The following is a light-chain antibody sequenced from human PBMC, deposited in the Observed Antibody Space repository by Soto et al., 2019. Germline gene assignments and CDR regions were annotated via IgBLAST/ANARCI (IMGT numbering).Light chain of an antibody. V-gene: IGLV1-47*01. CDR1: SYNIESNF. J-gene: IGLJ2*01. CDR3: TGWDDSLRGRL. CDR2: RNN. Sequence: QSVLTQPPSASGTPGQRVTISCSGSSYNIESNFVYWYQQFPGTAPRLLIYRNNQRPSGVPDRFSGSKSGTSASLAISALRSEDEADYYCTGWDDSLRGRLFGGGIKVTVL.